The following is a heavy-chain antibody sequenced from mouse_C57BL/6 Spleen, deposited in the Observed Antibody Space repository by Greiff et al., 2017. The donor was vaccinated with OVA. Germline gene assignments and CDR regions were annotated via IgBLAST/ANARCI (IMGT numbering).Heavy chain of an antibody. CDR3: AKEGGSIHYYFDY. Sequence: EVQLQQSGPELVKPGASVKISCKASGYTFTDYYMNWVKQSHGKSLEWIGDINPNNGGTSYNQKFKGKATLTVDKSSSTAYLELRSLTSENSAVYYCAKEGGSIHYYFDYWGQGTTLTVSS. V-gene: IGHV1-26*01. CDR1: GYTFTDYY. CDR2: INPNNGGT. J-gene: IGHJ2*01.